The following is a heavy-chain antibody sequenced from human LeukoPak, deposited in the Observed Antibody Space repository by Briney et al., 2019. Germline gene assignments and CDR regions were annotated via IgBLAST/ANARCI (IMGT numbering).Heavy chain of an antibody. CDR2: INPNSGGT. Sequence: ASVKVSPKASGYTFTGYYMHWVRQAPGQGLEWMGWINPNSGGTNYAQKFQGRVTMTRDTSISTAYLELSRLKSADTPVYYCARETAAEPSFDPWGEGTLHTLPS. D-gene: IGHD6-13*01. J-gene: IGHJ5*02. CDR1: GYTFTGYY. CDR3: ARETAAEPSFDP. V-gene: IGHV1-2*02.